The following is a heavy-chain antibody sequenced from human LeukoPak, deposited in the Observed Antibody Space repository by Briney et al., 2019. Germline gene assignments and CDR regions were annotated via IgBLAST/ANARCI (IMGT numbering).Heavy chain of an antibody. D-gene: IGHD3-22*01. CDR3: ARREYYYDSSGYYYLEYY. Sequence: SETLSLTCAVYGGSFSGYYWSWIRQPPGKGLEWIGEINHSGSTNYNPSLKSRVTISVDTSKNQFSLKLSSVTAADTAVYYCARREYYYDSSGYYYLEYYWGQGTLVTVSS. V-gene: IGHV4-34*01. CDR1: GGSFSGYY. J-gene: IGHJ4*02. CDR2: INHSGST.